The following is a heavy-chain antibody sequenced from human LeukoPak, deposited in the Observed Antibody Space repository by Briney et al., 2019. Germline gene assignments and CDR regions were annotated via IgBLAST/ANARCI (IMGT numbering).Heavy chain of an antibody. Sequence: GGSLRLSCEASGFTFSDHWMHWVGQVPGRGRVWVSRIKTDGSWTNDADSVKGRSTISRDNAENTLYLQMNGLRVEDTAVYYCVRGVGGSSYLDYWGQGALVTVSS. J-gene: IGHJ4*02. V-gene: IGHV3-74*01. D-gene: IGHD3-16*01. CDR3: VRGVGGSSYLDY. CDR1: GFTFSDHW. CDR2: IKTDGSWT.